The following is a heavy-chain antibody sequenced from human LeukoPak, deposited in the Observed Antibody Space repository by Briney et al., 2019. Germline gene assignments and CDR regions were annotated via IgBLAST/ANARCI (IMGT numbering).Heavy chain of an antibody. D-gene: IGHD3-3*01. J-gene: IGHJ5*02. Sequence: GSSVMVSCKASGGTFSSYAISWVRQAPGQGLEWMGGIIPIFGTANYAQKFQGRVTITADESTSTAYMELSSLRSEDTAVYYCASSTGTYYDFWSGNPNWFDPWGQGTLVTVSS. V-gene: IGHV1-69*01. CDR1: GGTFSSYA. CDR2: IIPIFGTA. CDR3: ASSTGTYYDFWSGNPNWFDP.